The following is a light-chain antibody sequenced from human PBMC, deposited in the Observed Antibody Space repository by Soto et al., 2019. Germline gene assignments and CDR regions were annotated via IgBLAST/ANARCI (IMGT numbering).Light chain of an antibody. CDR2: EGS. V-gene: IGLV2-23*01. J-gene: IGLJ3*02. CDR3: CSYAGSSNWV. Sequence: QSVLTQPASVSGSPGQSITISCTGTSSDVGSYNLVSWYQHHPGKAPKLMIYEGSKRPSGVSDRFSGSKSGNTASLTISGLQAEDEADYYCCSYAGSSNWVFGGGTKLTVL. CDR1: SSDVGSYNL.